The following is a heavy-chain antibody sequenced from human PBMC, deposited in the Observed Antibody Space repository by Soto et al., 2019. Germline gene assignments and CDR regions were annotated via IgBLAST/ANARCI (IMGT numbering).Heavy chain of an antibody. Sequence: SETLSLTCTVSGGSISSYYWSWIRQPPGKGLEWIGYIYYSGSTNYNPSLKSRVTILVDTSKNQFSLKLSSVTAADTAVYYCARDRDMLGIAGWLDYWGQGTLVTVSS. D-gene: IGHD7-27*01. CDR2: IYYSGST. CDR1: GGSISSYY. J-gene: IGHJ4*02. V-gene: IGHV4-59*01. CDR3: ARDRDMLGIAGWLDY.